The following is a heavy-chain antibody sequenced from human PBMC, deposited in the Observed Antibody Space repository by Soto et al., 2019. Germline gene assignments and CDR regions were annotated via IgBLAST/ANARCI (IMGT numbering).Heavy chain of an antibody. CDR3: ATDYYFDTSARIGAFDI. Sequence: DVQLVESGGGLVKPGGSLSLSCAASGFTFSRYSMTWVRQTPGKGLEWVSSITTSSDVYYADSLKGRFTISRDNAKNSLCLQMNSLRAEDTAVYYCATDYYFDTSARIGAFDIWGQGTMVTVSS. CDR2: ITTSSDV. J-gene: IGHJ3*02. D-gene: IGHD3-22*01. V-gene: IGHV3-21*01. CDR1: GFTFSRYS.